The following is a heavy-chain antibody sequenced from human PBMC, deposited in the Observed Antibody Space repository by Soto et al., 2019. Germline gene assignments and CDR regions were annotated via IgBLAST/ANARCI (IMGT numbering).Heavy chain of an antibody. V-gene: IGHV4-30-4*01. CDR3: AKYYYDSSGYAYFDY. CDR1: GGSISSGDYY. D-gene: IGHD3-22*01. CDR2: IYYSGST. J-gene: IGHJ4*02. Sequence: TLSLTCTVSGGSISSGDYYWSWIRQPPGKGLEWIGYIYYSGSTYYNPSPKSRVTISVDTSKNQFSLKLSSVTAADTAVYYCAKYYYDSSGYAYFDYWGQGTLVTVSS.